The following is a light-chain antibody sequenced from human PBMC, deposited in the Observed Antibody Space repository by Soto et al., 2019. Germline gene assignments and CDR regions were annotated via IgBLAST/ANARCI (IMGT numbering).Light chain of an antibody. J-gene: IGKJ1*01. CDR3: QQYNDWPLT. V-gene: IGKV3-15*01. Sequence: EIVMTQSPATLSVSPGERATLSCRASQAVRSNIAWYQQKPGQAPRLVIYGSSTKATRFPARFSGSGSGTEFTLTISSLQSEDFALYYCQQYNDWPLTFGQGTRVEIK. CDR1: QAVRSN. CDR2: GSS.